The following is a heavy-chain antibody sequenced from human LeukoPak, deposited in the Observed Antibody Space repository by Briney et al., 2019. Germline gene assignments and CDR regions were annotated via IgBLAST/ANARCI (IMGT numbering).Heavy chain of an antibody. CDR2: ISGDGIST. Sequence: GGSLRLSCAASGFIFSSYAMNWVRKAPGKEPEWVSGISGDGISTYYADSMKGRFTISRDNFKNTLYLQMNSLRAEDTAVYYCARRLSGSPFFVDYWGQGTLVTVSS. V-gene: IGHV3-23*01. J-gene: IGHJ4*02. CDR3: ARRLSGSPFFVDY. D-gene: IGHD3-10*01. CDR1: GFIFSSYA.